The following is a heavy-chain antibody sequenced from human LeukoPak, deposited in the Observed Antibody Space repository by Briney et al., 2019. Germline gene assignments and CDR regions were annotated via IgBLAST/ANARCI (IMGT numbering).Heavy chain of an antibody. Sequence: GGSLRLSCAASAFTFSNYWMSWVRQAPGKGLEWVANIKQDGSEKYYVDSVKGRFTISRDNAKNSLYLQMNSLRAEDTAVYYCARVTGEHYYYYMDVWGKGTTVTVSS. CDR3: ARVTGEHYYYYMDV. CDR1: AFTFSNYW. D-gene: IGHD7-27*01. V-gene: IGHV3-7*01. J-gene: IGHJ6*03. CDR2: IKQDGSEK.